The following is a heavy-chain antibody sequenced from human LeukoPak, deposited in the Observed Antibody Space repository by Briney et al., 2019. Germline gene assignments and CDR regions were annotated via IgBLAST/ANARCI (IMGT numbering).Heavy chain of an antibody. J-gene: IGHJ4*02. V-gene: IGHV3-23*01. D-gene: IGHD3-22*01. CDR1: GFTFSNAW. Sequence: GGSLRLSCAASGFTFSNAWMSWVRQAPGKGLEWVSAISGSGGSTYYADSVKGRFTISRDNSKNTLYLHMNSLRAEDTAVYYCARDLSLIALTDWGQGTLVTVSS. CDR2: ISGSGGST. CDR3: ARDLSLIALTD.